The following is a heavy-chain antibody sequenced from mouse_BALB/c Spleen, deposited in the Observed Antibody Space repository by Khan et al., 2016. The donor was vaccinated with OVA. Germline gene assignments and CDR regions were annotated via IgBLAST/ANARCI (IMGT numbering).Heavy chain of an antibody. CDR1: GYTFTSYT. CDR3: GRDGAYYRNDGWFDY. CDR2: INPSNGYT. J-gene: IGHJ3*01. Sequence: VQLQQSGAELARPGASVKMSCKASGYTFTSYTIHWIKQRPGPGLEWIGYINPSNGYTNYNQKFKDKATLTADKSSTTAYMHLSSLTSDDSVVNNCGRDGAYYRNDGWFDYWGQGTLVTVSA. D-gene: IGHD2-14*01. V-gene: IGHV1-4*01.